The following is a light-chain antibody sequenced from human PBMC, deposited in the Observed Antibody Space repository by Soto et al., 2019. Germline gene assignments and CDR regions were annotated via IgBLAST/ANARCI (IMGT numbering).Light chain of an antibody. CDR3: AAWDDSLSGLYV. CDR2: RNK. J-gene: IGLJ1*01. V-gene: IGLV1-47*01. Sequence: QSVLTQPPSASGTPGQRVTISCSGSSSNIGSNYVYWYQHLPGTAPKLLIYRNKQRPSGVPDRFSGSKSGTSASLAISGLRSEDEADYYCAAWDDSLSGLYVFGTGTKLTVL. CDR1: SSNIGSNY.